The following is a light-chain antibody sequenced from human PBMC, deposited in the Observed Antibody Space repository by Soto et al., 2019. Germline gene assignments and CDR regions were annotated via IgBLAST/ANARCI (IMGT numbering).Light chain of an antibody. CDR3: QQYISFSPLT. J-gene: IGKJ4*01. CDR1: QSITNY. V-gene: IGKV1-5*01. Sequence: DIQMTQSPSALSASVGDRVTITCRASQSITNYLNWYQHKPGQAPNLLISDASTLESGVPSRFSGSGSGTEFTLTISSLQPDDFATYYCQQYISFSPLTFGGGTKVDIK. CDR2: DAS.